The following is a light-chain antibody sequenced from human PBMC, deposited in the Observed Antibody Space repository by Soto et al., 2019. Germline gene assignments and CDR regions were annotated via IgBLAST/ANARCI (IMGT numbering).Light chain of an antibody. CDR2: DVS. CDR1: SSDVGGYKY. Sequence: QSALTQPASVSGSPGQSITISCTGTSSDVGGYKYVSWYQQHPGKAPKLIIYDVSNRPSGVSNRFSGSKSGHTASLNISGLQAEDEADYYCSSYRSSSTLYVFGTGTKVTVL. J-gene: IGLJ1*01. CDR3: SSYRSSSTLYV. V-gene: IGLV2-14*01.